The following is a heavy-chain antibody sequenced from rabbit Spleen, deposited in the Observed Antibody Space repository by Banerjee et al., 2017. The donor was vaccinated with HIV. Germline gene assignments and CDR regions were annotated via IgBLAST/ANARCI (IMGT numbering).Heavy chain of an antibody. Sequence: QVKETGGGLVQPGGSLTLSCKASGFAFRRYYLSWVRQAPGKGLEWIGIIYSAKGSTDYASWVNGRFTISSDNAQSTVDLKMTSLTAADTATYFCARAIVPWLGLTRLDLWGPGTLVTVS. J-gene: IGHJ3*01. CDR3: ARAIVPWLGLTRLDL. D-gene: IGHD4-1*01. V-gene: IGHV1S7*01. CDR2: IYSAKGST. CDR1: GFAFRRYY.